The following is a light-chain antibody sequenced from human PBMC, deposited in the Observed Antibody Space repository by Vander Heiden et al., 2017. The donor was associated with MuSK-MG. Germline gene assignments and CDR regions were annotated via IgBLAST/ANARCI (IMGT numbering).Light chain of an antibody. CDR2: AAS. V-gene: IGKV1-39*01. Sequence: DIQITQSPSSLSASVGDRGTLPFRASQSISSYLNWYQQKPGKAPKLLIYAASSLQSGVPSRFSGSGSGTDFTLTISSLQPEDFATYYCQQCDSTPRTFGQGTKVEIK. CDR3: QQCDSTPRT. CDR1: QSISSY. J-gene: IGKJ1*01.